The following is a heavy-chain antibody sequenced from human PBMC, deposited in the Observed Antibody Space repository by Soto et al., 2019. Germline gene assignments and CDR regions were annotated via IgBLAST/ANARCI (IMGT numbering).Heavy chain of an antibody. CDR1: GFTFTSYA. V-gene: IGHV3-23*01. D-gene: IGHD1-26*01. J-gene: IGHJ2*01. Sequence: EMQLLESGGGLVQPGGSLRLSCAASGFTFTSYAMNWVRQGPGKGLECVSGIRANGGATYSADSEKGRFNISKDNSKDTLFLQMNSLRAEYTALYFCVKDYRSYSGSHGGRYFELWGRGTLVTVSA. CDR3: VKDYRSYSGSHGGRYFEL. CDR2: IRANGGAT.